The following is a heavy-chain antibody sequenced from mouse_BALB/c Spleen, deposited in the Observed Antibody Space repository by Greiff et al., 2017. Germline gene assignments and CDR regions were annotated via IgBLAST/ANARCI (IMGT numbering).Heavy chain of an antibody. V-gene: IGHV1S81*02. CDR2: INPSNGRT. Sequence: VQLQQPGAELVKPGASVKLSCKASGYTFTSYWMHWVKQRPGQGLEWIGEINPSNGRTNYNEKFKSKATLTVDKSSSTAYMQLSSLTSEDSAVYYCASKGLYGNYFAYWGQGTLVTVSA. CDR1: GYTFTSYW. J-gene: IGHJ3*01. D-gene: IGHD2-10*02. CDR3: ASKGLYGNYFAY.